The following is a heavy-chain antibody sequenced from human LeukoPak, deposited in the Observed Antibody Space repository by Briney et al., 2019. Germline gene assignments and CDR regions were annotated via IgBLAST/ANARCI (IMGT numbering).Heavy chain of an antibody. D-gene: IGHD3-22*01. V-gene: IGHV4-59*01. CDR3: ARGTMMVGP. J-gene: IGHJ5*02. CDR2: IYYTGST. CDR1: GGSISSYY. Sequence: PSETLSLTCTVSGGSISSYYWSWIRQPPGKGLEWIGYIYYTGSTTYNPSPKSRVTISVDTSKNQFSLKLSSVTTADTAVYYCARGTMMVGPWGQGTLVTVSS.